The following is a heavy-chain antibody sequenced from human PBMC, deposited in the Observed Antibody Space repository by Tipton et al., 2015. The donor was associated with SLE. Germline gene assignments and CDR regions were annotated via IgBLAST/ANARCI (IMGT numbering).Heavy chain of an antibody. V-gene: IGHV4-39*07. CDR3: ARHRTYSSSWDGYNWFDP. CDR1: GGSISSSSYY. Sequence: LRLSCTVSGGSISSSSYYWGWIRQPPGKGLEWIGSIYYSGSTYYNPSLKSRVTISVDTSKNQFSLKLSSVTAADTAVYYCARHRTYSSSWDGYNWFDPWGQGTLVTVST. D-gene: IGHD6-13*01. J-gene: IGHJ5*02. CDR2: IYYSGST.